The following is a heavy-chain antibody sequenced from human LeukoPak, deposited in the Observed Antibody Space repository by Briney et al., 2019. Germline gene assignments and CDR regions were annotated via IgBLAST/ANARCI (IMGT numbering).Heavy chain of an antibody. V-gene: IGHV1-2*04. CDR2: INPNSGGT. CDR3: ARANALYCGSTTCLFDY. Sequence: APVKVSCKASGYTFTGYYMHWVRQAPGQGLEWMGWINPNSGGTYSSQKFQGWVTMTRDTSISTAYMELSRLTSDDTAVYYCARANALYCGSTTCLFDYWGQGTLVTVSS. D-gene: IGHD2-2*01. CDR1: GYTFTGYY. J-gene: IGHJ4*02.